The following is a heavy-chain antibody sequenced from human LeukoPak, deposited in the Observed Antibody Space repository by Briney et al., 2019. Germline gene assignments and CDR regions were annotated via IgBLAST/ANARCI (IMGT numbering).Heavy chain of an antibody. D-gene: IGHD4-11*01. V-gene: IGHV3-74*01. CDR1: GFTFSSYW. Sequence: GGSLRLSCAASGFTFSSYWMHWVRQAPGKGLVWVSRINSDGSSTSYADSVKGRFTISRDNAKNSLYLQMNSLRDEDTAVYYCARGIYSNGNMNDYWGQGTLVTVSS. CDR2: INSDGSST. J-gene: IGHJ4*02. CDR3: ARGIYSNGNMNDY.